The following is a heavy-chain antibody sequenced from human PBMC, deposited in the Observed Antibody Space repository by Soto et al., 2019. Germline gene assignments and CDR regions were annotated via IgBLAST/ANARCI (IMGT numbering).Heavy chain of an antibody. J-gene: IGHJ4*02. CDR1: GYSITSSSF. D-gene: IGHD3-10*01. CDR3: ARPRPNFGAVDS. V-gene: IGHV4-38-2*01. Sequence: QVQLQESGPGLVKPSETLSLTCAVSGYSITSSSFWGWIRQPPGKGLEWIGSIHLGGTTYYDSSLKSRVTISVDTSRNEFFLKLSSVTAADTAVYYCARPRPNFGAVDSWGQGALVTVST. CDR2: IHLGGTT.